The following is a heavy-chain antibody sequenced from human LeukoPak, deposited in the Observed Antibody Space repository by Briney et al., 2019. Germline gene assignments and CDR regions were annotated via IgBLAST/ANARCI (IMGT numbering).Heavy chain of an antibody. CDR3: TRESGAFSPFGF. CDR2: VHLSGAT. J-gene: IGHJ4*02. CDR1: GGSITTTNW. D-gene: IGHD1-26*01. Sequence: SGTLSLTCAVSGGSITTTNWWSWVRQPPGKGLEWIGEVHLSGATNYNPSLESRVSMSISKSKNHLSLEVTSVTAADTAIYYCTRESGAFSPFGFWGQGTLLTVSS. V-gene: IGHV4-4*02.